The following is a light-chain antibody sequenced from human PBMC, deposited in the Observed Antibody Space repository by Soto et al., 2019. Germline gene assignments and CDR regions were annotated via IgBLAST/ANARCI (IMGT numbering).Light chain of an antibody. CDR2: DAS. CDR3: HQYSSSRT. Sequence: EIVLTQSPATLSLSTGERATLSCRASQSIGLAIAWYQHKPGQAPRLLIFDASQRATGIPARFRGSGSGTDFTLTISRLEPEDFAVYYCHQYSSSRTFGQGAKVDIK. V-gene: IGKV3-11*01. J-gene: IGKJ1*01. CDR1: QSIGLA.